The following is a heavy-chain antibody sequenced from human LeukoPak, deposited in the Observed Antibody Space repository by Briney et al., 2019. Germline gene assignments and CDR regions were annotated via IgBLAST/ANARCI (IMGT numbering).Heavy chain of an antibody. D-gene: IGHD3-22*01. V-gene: IGHV4-34*01. CDR1: GGSFSGYY. J-gene: IGHJ4*02. CDR3: ATTYYDSSGYYYLGY. Sequence: SETLSLTCAVYGGSFSGYYWSWIRQPPGKGLEWIGEINQSGITNYNPSLKSRVTISVDTSKNQFSLKLSSVAAADTAVYYCATTYYDSSGYYYLGYWGQGTLVTVSS. CDR2: INQSGIT.